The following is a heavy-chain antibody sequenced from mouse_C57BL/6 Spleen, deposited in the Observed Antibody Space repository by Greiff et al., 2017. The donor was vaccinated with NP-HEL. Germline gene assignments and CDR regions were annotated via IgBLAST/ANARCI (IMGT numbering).Heavy chain of an antibody. J-gene: IGHJ2*01. D-gene: IGHD4-1*01. CDR3: ARKRGLGSFDY. CDR2: IDPSDSYT. Sequence: QVQLKQPGAELVMPGASVKLSCKASGYTFTSYWMHWVKQRPGQGLEWIGEIDPSDSYTNYNQKFKGKSTLTVDKSSSTAYMQLSSLTSEDSAVYYCARKRGLGSFDYWGQGTTLTVSS. CDR1: GYTFTSYW. V-gene: IGHV1-69*01.